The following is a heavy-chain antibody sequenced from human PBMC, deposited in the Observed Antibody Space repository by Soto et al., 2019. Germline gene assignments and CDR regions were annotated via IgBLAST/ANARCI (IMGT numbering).Heavy chain of an antibody. CDR3: ARAAIPAARGNRRNYYYYGMDV. CDR2: ISSSSSYI. CDR1: GFTFSSYS. Sequence: GESLKSSCAASGFTFSSYSMNWVRQAPGKGLEWVSSISSSSSYIYYADSVKGRFTISRDNAKNSLYLQMNSLRAEDTAVYYCARAAIPAARGNRRNYYYYGMDVWGQG. D-gene: IGHD2-2*01. J-gene: IGHJ6*02. V-gene: IGHV3-21*01.